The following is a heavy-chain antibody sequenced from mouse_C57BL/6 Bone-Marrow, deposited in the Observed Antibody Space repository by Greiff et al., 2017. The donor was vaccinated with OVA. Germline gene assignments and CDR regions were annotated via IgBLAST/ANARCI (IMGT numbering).Heavy chain of an antibody. J-gene: IGHJ1*03. CDR1: GYTFTSYW. CDR3: AGWLLRLHFDV. D-gene: IGHD2-3*01. V-gene: IGHV1-64*01. CDR2: IHPNSGST. Sequence: VQLQQSGAELVKPGASVKLSCKASGYTFTSYWMHWVKQRPGQGLEWIGMIHPNSGSTNYNEKFKSKATLTVDKSSSTAYMQLSSLTSEDSAVYYCAGWLLRLHFDVWGTGTTVTVSS.